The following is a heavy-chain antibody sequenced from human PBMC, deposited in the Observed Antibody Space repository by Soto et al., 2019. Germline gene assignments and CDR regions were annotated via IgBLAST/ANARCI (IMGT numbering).Heavy chain of an antibody. CDR1: GFSVISNY. CDR3: ARHRHPRGTVGATSPLDP. Sequence: GGSLRLSCAISGFSVISNYLSWVRQAPGKGLEWASVHYSGGSTYYADSVQGRFTISRDKSNNTLYLQMRRVRAEDTAVYFCARHRHPRGTVGATSPLDPWGQGTQVTVSS. J-gene: IGHJ5*02. D-gene: IGHD1-26*01. V-gene: IGHV3-53*01. CDR2: HYSGGST.